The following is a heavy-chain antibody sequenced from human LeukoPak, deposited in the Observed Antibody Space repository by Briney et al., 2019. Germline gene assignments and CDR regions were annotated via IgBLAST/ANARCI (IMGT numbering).Heavy chain of an antibody. CDR2: IKSKTDGGTT. Sequence: GGSPRLSCAASGFTFSNAWMTWVRQAPGKGLEWVGRIKSKTDGGTTDYAAPVKGRFIISRDDSENTLYLQMNSLKTDDTAVYYCTTPSFGSGRSDYWGQGTLVTVSS. J-gene: IGHJ4*02. CDR1: GFTFSNAW. V-gene: IGHV3-15*01. CDR3: TTPSFGSGRSDY. D-gene: IGHD3-10*01.